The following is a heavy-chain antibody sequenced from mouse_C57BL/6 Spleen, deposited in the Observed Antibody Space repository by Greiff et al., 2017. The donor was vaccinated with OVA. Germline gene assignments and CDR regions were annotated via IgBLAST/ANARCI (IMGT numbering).Heavy chain of an antibody. V-gene: IGHV1-82*01. CDR1: GYAFSSSW. CDR2: IYPGDGDT. Sequence: QVQLQQSGPELVKPGASVKISCKASGYAFSSSWMNWVKQRPGQGLEWIGRIYPGDGDTNYNGKFKGKATLTADKSSSTAYMQLSSLTSEDSAVYFCAHSNYGAYWGQGTLVTGSA. J-gene: IGHJ3*01. CDR3: AHSNYGAY. D-gene: IGHD2-5*01.